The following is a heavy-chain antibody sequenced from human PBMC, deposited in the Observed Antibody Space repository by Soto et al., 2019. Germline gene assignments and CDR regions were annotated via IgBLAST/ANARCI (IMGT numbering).Heavy chain of an antibody. Sequence: VGSLRLSCAASGFTFSSYAMSWVRQAPGKGLEWVSAISGSGGSTYYADSVKGRFTISRDNSKNTLYLQMNSLRAEDTAVYYCATRRVVVAATGYWGQGTLVTVPQ. CDR2: ISGSGGST. V-gene: IGHV3-23*01. CDR1: GFTFSSYA. D-gene: IGHD2-15*01. CDR3: ATRRVVVAATGY. J-gene: IGHJ4*02.